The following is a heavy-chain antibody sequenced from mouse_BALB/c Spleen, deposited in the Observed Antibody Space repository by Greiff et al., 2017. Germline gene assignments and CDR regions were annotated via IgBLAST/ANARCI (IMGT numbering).Heavy chain of an antibody. V-gene: IGHV2-9*02. CDR1: GFSLTSYG. CDR3: ARDRYDYDVRFAY. CDR2: IWAGGST. J-gene: IGHJ3*01. D-gene: IGHD2-4*01. Sequence: QVQLKESGPGLVAPSQSLSITCTVSGFSLTSYGVHWVRQPPGKGLEWLGVIWAGGSTNYNSALMSRLSISKDNSKSQVFLKMNSLQTDDTAMYYCARDRYDYDVRFAYWGQGTLVTVSA.